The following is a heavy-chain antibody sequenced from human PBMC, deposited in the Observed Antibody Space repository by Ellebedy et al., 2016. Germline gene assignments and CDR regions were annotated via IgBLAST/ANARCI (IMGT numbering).Heavy chain of an antibody. CDR1: GGSISSYY. CDR3: ASLRYSYGGFDY. D-gene: IGHD5-18*01. V-gene: IGHV4-4*07. Sequence: SETLSLXXTVSGGSISSYYWSWIRQPAGKGLEWIGRIYTSGSTNYNPSLKSRVTISVDTSKNQFSLKLSSVTAADTAVYYCASLRYSYGGFDYWGQGTLVTVSS. J-gene: IGHJ4*02. CDR2: IYTSGST.